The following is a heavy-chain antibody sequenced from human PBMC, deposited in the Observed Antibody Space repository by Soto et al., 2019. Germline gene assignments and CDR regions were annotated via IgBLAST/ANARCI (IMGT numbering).Heavy chain of an antibody. D-gene: IGHD2-15*01. CDR1: GFTFNNYA. CDR3: AKVTIEVPAPGTAV. Sequence: PGGSLRLSCAASGFTFNNYAMSWARQAPGKRLEWVSAISYSGDRTFYADSAKGRFTISRDNSKNTLYLEMKSLRAEYTAIYYCAKVTIEVPAPGTAVWGQGXTVTV. CDR2: ISYSGDRT. V-gene: IGHV3-23*01. J-gene: IGHJ6*02.